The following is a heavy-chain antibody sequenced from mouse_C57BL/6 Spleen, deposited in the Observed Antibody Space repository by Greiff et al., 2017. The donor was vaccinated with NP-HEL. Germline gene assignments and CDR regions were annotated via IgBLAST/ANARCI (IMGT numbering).Heavy chain of an antibody. CDR2: IWRGGST. J-gene: IGHJ3*01. V-gene: IGHV2-5*01. D-gene: IGHD2-3*01. CDR3: AKTSLYDGYYVGFAY. CDR1: GFSLTSYG. Sequence: QVQLKESGPGLVQPSQSLSITCTVSGFSLTSYGVHWVRQSPGKGLEWLGVIWRGGSTDYNAAFMSRLSITKDNSKSQVFFKMNSLQADDTAIYYCAKTSLYDGYYVGFAYWGQGTLVTVSA.